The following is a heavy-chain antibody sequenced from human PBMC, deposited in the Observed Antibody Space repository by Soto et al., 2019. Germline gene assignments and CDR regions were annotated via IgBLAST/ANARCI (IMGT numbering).Heavy chain of an antibody. Sequence: VQLVQSGAEVKKPGASVKVSCKASGYTFTDHYMHWVRQAPGQGLEWVSYISSSSSTIYYADSVTGRFTIYGDNAKKSLYLQMNSLRDEDTAVYYCARDLPYCGGDCYSGDYYYGMDVWGQGTTVTVSS. CDR3: ARDLPYCGGDCYSGDYYYGMDV. D-gene: IGHD2-21*02. J-gene: IGHJ6*02. V-gene: IGHV3-48*02. CDR2: ISSSSSTI. CDR1: GYTFTDHY.